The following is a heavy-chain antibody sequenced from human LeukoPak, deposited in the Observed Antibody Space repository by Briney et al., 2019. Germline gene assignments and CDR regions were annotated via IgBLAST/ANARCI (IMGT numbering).Heavy chain of an antibody. CDR2: INHSGST. J-gene: IGHJ4*02. Sequence: SETLSLTCAVYGGSFSGYYWSWIRQPPGKGLEWIGEINHSGSTNYNPSLKSRVTISADTSENQFSLNLSSVTAADTAMYYCARAVGTSRNFFDYWGQGTLVTVSS. CDR1: GGSFSGYY. V-gene: IGHV4-34*01. CDR3: ARAVGTSRNFFDY. D-gene: IGHD4-23*01.